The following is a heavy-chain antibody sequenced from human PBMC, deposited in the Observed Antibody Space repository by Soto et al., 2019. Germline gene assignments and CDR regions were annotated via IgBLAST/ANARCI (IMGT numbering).Heavy chain of an antibody. J-gene: IGHJ2*01. Sequence: QVQLVESGGGVVQPGRSLRLSCAASGFTFSSYAMHWVRQAPGKGLEWVAVISYDGSNKYYADSVKGRFTISRDNSNNTLYPHMNSLIAEGTAVYYCGSPLLRDNYILGYFYLWGRSTLVTVSS. CDR1: GFTFSSYA. CDR2: ISYDGSNK. D-gene: IGHD4-4*01. CDR3: GSPLLRDNYILGYFYL. V-gene: IGHV3-30-3*01.